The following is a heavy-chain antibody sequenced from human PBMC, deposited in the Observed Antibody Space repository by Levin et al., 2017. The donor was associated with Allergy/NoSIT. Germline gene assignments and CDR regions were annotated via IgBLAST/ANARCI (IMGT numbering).Heavy chain of an antibody. V-gene: IGHV4-61*02. CDR3: ARAEVGSEH. Sequence: SQTLSLTCKVSGGSISSGSYYWSWIRQPAAKGLEWIGRIYSSASANYNPSLKSRVTISVDTSKNQFSLKLSSVTAADTAVYYCARAEVGSEHWGQGTLVTVSS. CDR2: IYSSASA. J-gene: IGHJ4*02. D-gene: IGHD3-10*01. CDR1: GGSISSGSYY.